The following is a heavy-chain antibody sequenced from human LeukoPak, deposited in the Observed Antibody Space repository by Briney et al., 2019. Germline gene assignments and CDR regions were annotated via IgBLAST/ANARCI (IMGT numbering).Heavy chain of an antibody. V-gene: IGHV4-30-4*01. D-gene: IGHD6-13*01. CDR2: IYYSGST. CDR1: GGSISSGDYY. J-gene: IGHJ4*02. Sequence: PSQTLALTCTVSGGSISSGDYYWSWIRQRPGKGLEWIGYIYYSGSTYYNPSLKSRVTLSVDTSKNQFSLKLSSVTAADTAVYYCARVVAAAGTPDYWGQGTLVTVSS. CDR3: ARVVAAAGTPDY.